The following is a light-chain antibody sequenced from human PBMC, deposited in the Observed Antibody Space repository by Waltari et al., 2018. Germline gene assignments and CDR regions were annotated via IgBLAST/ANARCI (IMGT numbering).Light chain of an antibody. Sequence: DVVMTQSPLSLPVTLGQPASISCTSSQSLVHSDGNTYLIWFQQRPGQSPRRLIYKVSNRDSGVPDRFSGSGSGTDFTLKISWVEADDVGVYYCMQGTHWPYTFGQGTKLDIK. V-gene: IGKV2-30*02. CDR3: MQGTHWPYT. CDR1: QSLVHSDGNTY. J-gene: IGKJ2*01. CDR2: KVS.